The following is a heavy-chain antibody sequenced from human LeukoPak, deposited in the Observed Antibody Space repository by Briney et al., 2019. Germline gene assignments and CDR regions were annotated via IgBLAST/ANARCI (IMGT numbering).Heavy chain of an antibody. CDR1: GFTFSSYG. J-gene: IGHJ2*01. D-gene: IGHD3-10*01. CDR2: ISNDGSNK. CDR3: AKDGSITMVRGVRFYWYFDL. V-gene: IGHV3-30*18. Sequence: GGSLRLSCAASGFTFSSYGMHWVRKPQGKGLELVAVISNDGSNKYYADSVKGRFTISRDNSKNTLYLQMNSLRAEDTAVYYCAKDGSITMVRGVRFYWYFDLWGRGTLVTVSS.